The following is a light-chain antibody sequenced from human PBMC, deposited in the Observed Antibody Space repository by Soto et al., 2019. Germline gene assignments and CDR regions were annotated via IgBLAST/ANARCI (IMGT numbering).Light chain of an antibody. J-gene: IGKJ1*01. CDR1: QSVSSF. CDR3: QQRLNWWT. CDR2: PAS. V-gene: IGKV3-11*01. Sequence: EIVLTQSPATLSLSPGERATLSCRASQSVSSFLAWYQQKPGQAPRLLIWPASNRATGVPARVTGSGSGTGYGLNFSSLKPEDYEVYYSQQRLNWWTFGQGTKVEIK.